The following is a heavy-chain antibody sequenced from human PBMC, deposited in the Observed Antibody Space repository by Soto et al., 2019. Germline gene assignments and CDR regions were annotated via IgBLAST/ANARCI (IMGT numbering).Heavy chain of an antibody. CDR3: ARISYYYDSSGYYSVGFYYYGMDV. Sequence: ESLKISCKGSGYSFTSYWIGWVRQMPGKGLEWMGIIYPGDSDTRYSPSFQGQVTISADKSISTAYLQWSSLKASDTAMYYCARISYYYDSSGYYSVGFYYYGMDVWGQGTTVTVSS. J-gene: IGHJ6*02. CDR2: IYPGDSDT. D-gene: IGHD3-22*01. CDR1: GYSFTSYW. V-gene: IGHV5-51*01.